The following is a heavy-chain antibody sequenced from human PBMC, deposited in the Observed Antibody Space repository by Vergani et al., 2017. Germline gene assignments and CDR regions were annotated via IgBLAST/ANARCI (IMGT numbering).Heavy chain of an antibody. CDR1: GGSFSGYY. J-gene: IGHJ3*02. Sequence: QVQLQESGPGLVKPSQTLSLTCTVYGGSFSGYYWSWIRQPAGKGLEWIGRIYTSGSTNYNPSLKSRVTMSVDTSKNQFSLKLSSVTAADTAVYYCATSGSYYRRDAFDIWGQGTMVTVSS. CDR2: IYTSGST. V-gene: IGHV4-4*07. CDR3: ATSGSYYRRDAFDI. D-gene: IGHD1-26*01.